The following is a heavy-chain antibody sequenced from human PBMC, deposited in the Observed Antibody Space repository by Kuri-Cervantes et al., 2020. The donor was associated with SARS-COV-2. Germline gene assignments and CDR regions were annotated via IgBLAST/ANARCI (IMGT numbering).Heavy chain of an antibody. Sequence: GGSLRLSCAASGFTFSSYAMHWVRQAPGKGLEWVAIISYDGSNKYYADSVKGRFTISRDNSKNTLYLQMNSLRAEDTAVYYCARDPGGDLLLQYYYGMDVWGQGTTVTVSS. CDR3: ARDPGGDLLLQYYYGMDV. CDR1: GFTFSSYA. D-gene: IGHD2-15*01. J-gene: IGHJ6*02. V-gene: IGHV3-30-3*01. CDR2: ISYDGSNK.